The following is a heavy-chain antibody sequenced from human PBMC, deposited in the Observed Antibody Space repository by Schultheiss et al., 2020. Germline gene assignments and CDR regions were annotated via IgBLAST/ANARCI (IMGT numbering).Heavy chain of an antibody. Sequence: GSLRLSCAVSGGSISSSNWWSWVRQPPGKGLEWIGEIYHSGSTNYNPSLKSRVTISVDKSKNQFSLKLSSVTAADTAVYYCARGGSYYYDSSGYYRYYYYYYGMDVWGQGTTVTVSS. D-gene: IGHD3-22*01. CDR3: ARGGSYYYDSSGYYRYYYYYYGMDV. CDR2: IYHSGST. J-gene: IGHJ6*02. V-gene: IGHV4-4*02. CDR1: GGSISSSNW.